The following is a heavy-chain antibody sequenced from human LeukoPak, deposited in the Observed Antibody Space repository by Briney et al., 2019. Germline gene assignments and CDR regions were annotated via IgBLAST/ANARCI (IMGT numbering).Heavy chain of an antibody. CDR1: GFTFSSYA. CDR2: ISGSGGST. J-gene: IGHJ6*03. V-gene: IGHV3-23*01. Sequence: PGGSLRLSCAASGFTFSSYAMSWVRQAPGKGLEWVSAISGSGGSTYYADSVKGRFTISRDNSKNTLYLQMNSLRAEDMALYYCAKDAGYGGSYYYYMDVWGKGTTVTVSS. D-gene: IGHD4-23*01. CDR3: AKDAGYGGSYYYYMDV.